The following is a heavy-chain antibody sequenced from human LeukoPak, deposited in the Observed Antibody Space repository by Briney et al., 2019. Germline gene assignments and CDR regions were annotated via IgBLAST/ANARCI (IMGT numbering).Heavy chain of an antibody. CDR1: GGSISSGGYY. V-gene: IGHV4-31*03. Sequence: SETLSLTCTVSGGSISSGGYYWSWIRQHPGKGLEWIGYIYYSGSTYYNPSPKSRVTISVDTSKNHFSLKLSSVTAADTAVYYCARGHYDILTGYYPDAFDIWGQGTMVTVSS. J-gene: IGHJ3*02. D-gene: IGHD3-9*01. CDR2: IYYSGST. CDR3: ARGHYDILTGYYPDAFDI.